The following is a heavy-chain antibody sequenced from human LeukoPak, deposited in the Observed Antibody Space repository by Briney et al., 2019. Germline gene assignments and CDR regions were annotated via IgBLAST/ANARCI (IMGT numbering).Heavy chain of an antibody. CDR3: ARVLVQGNGYSVYDEPFDY. CDR2: INHSGST. V-gene: IGHV4-34*01. Sequence: SETLSLTCAVYGGSFSGYYWSWIRQPPGKGLEWIGEINHSGSTNYNPSLKSRVTISVDTSKNQFSLKLSSVTAADTAVYYCARVLVQGNGYSVYDEPFDYWGQGTLVTVSS. CDR1: GGSFSGYY. J-gene: IGHJ4*02. D-gene: IGHD5/OR15-5a*01.